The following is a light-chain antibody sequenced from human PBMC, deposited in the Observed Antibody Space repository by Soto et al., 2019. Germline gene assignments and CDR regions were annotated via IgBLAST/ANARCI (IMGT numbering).Light chain of an antibody. CDR2: GVS. J-gene: IGKJ5*01. V-gene: IGKV3-20*01. Sequence: IVLTQSRSTLSLSPGGRSTLPCRASQSVSSIYFAWYQQKSGQAPRLXIYGVSSRATGIPDRFSGSGYGTDFNLTISRLETEDSAVYYCQQYGSSPRGFGQGTRLEIK. CDR1: QSVSSIY. CDR3: QQYGSSPRG.